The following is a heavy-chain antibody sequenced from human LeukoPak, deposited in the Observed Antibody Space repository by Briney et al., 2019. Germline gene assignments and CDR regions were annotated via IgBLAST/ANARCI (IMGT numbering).Heavy chain of an antibody. J-gene: IGHJ6*03. Sequence: KPSETLSLTCAVSGGSVSSSNWWSWVRPSPGKGLEWIGKIYRTDSTNYNPSLESRVTMSVDTSKNQFSLKLSSVTAADTAVYYCARARGTMVRGVMALGSYMDVWGKGTTVTVSS. D-gene: IGHD3-10*01. CDR1: GGSVSSSNW. CDR2: IYRTDST. V-gene: IGHV4-4*02. CDR3: ARARGTMVRGVMALGSYMDV.